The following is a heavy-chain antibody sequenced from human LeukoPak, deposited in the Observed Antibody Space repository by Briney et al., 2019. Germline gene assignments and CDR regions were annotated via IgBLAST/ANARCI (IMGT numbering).Heavy chain of an antibody. J-gene: IGHJ4*02. V-gene: IGHV4-34*01. Sequence: SETLSLTCAVYGGSFSGYYWSWIRQPPGKGLEWIGEINHSGSTNYNPSLKSRVTISVDTSKNQFSLKLSSVTAADTAVYYCARGRYYDYVWGSYRQRYFDYWGQGTLVTVSS. CDR1: GGSFSGYY. D-gene: IGHD3-16*02. CDR3: ARGRYYDYVWGSYRQRYFDY. CDR2: INHSGST.